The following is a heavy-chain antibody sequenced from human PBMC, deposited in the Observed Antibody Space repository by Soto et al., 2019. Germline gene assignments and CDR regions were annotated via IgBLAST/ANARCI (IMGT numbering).Heavy chain of an antibody. Sequence: CIGRMLQMPGKGLEWMGIFYPGDSDTRYSPSFQGQVTISADRSISTAYLQWSSLKPSDTAMYDCARQGNSAAVLEYWRQGSLVTVSS. CDR1: C. J-gene: IGHJ1*01. CDR3: ARQGNSAAVLEY. V-gene: IGHV5-51*01. CDR2: FYPGDSDT. D-gene: IGHD1-1*01.